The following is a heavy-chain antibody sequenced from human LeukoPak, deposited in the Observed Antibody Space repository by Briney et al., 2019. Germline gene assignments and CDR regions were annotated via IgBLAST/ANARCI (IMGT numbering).Heavy chain of an antibody. CDR1: GGTFSSYA. Sequence: ASVKVSCKASGGTFSSYAISWVREAPGQRLEWRGGIIPIFGTGNYAEKFQGRVTITADESTSTAYMELSSLRSEDTAVYYCARGWLIFGVVTRFDYWGQGTLVTVSS. CDR3: ARGWLIFGVVTRFDY. V-gene: IGHV1-69*01. CDR2: IIPIFGTG. J-gene: IGHJ4*02. D-gene: IGHD3-3*01.